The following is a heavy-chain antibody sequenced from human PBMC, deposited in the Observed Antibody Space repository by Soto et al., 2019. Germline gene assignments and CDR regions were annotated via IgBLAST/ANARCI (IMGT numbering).Heavy chain of an antibody. CDR3: ASSLWSEAYYFDY. CDR2: IYYSGST. D-gene: IGHD3-16*01. CDR1: GGSISSYY. J-gene: IGHJ4*02. Sequence: QVQLQESGPGLVKPSETLSLTCTVSGGSISSYYWSWIRQPPGKGLEWIGYIYYSGSTNYNPSLKSRVTISVDTSKNQFSLKLSSVTAADTAVYYCASSLWSEAYYFDYWGQGTLVTVSS. V-gene: IGHV4-59*08.